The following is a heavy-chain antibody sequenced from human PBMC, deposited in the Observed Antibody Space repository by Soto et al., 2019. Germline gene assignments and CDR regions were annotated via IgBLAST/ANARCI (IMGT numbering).Heavy chain of an antibody. D-gene: IGHD4-4*01. Sequence: GGSLRLSCAASGFTFSSYSMNWVRQAPGKGLEWVSYIGRSSSTIYYADSVKGRFTISRDNAKSSLDLLMNSLKAEDTAVYYCARDWSYSFDYWGQGTLVTVSS. J-gene: IGHJ4*02. CDR3: ARDWSYSFDY. CDR1: GFTFSSYS. CDR2: IGRSSSTI. V-gene: IGHV3-48*01.